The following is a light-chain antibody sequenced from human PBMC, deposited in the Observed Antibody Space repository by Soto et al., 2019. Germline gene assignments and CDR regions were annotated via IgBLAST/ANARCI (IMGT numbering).Light chain of an antibody. CDR2: DVS. Sequence: DIHMTQSPPTLSASVRDRDTITCRPSQSSSSWLAWYQQRPGKAPHLLIYDVSSLESGVPSMFSGSGSETEFTLTISSLQPDDFATDYCQQYTNYPWTFGQGTQV. V-gene: IGKV1-5*01. CDR1: QSSSSW. CDR3: QQYTNYPWT. J-gene: IGKJ1*01.